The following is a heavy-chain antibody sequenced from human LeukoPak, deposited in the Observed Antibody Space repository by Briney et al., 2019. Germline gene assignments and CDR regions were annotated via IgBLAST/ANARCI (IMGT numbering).Heavy chain of an antibody. CDR1: GGPFRDYY. J-gene: IGHJ3*01. Sequence: SETLSLTCAVYGGPFRDYYWSWIRQPPGKGLEWIGEINHSGSTNYNPSLKSRVTISLDTSKNQFSLKLTSVTAADTAVSYCAKAPYLSTGSWGQGILVAVSS. V-gene: IGHV4-34*01. CDR3: AKAPYLSTGS. D-gene: IGHD3-22*01. CDR2: INHSGST.